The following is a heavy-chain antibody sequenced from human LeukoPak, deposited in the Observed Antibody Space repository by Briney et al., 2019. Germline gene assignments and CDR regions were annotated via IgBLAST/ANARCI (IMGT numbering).Heavy chain of an antibody. CDR2: IYYSGST. CDR1: GGSISSGDYY. V-gene: IGHV4-30-4*08. CDR3: ATRSYGGNSDVIDY. Sequence: PSETLSLTCTVSGGSISSGDYYWSWIRQPPGKGLEWIGYIYYSGSTYYNPSLKSRVTISVDTSKNQFSLKLSSVTAADTAVYYCATRSYGGNSDVIDYWGQGTLVTVSS. D-gene: IGHD4-23*01. J-gene: IGHJ4*02.